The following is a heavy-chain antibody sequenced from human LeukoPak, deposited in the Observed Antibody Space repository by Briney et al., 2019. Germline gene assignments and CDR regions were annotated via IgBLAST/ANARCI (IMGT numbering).Heavy chain of an antibody. J-gene: IGHJ4*02. Sequence: PGGSLRLSCAASGFTFSSYAMSWVRQAPGKGLGWVSAISGSGGSTYYADSVKGRFTISRDNSKNTLYLQMNSLRAEDTAVYYCAKFTSPEQQLVNIDYWGQGTLVTVSS. D-gene: IGHD6-13*01. CDR3: AKFTSPEQQLVNIDY. CDR1: GFTFSSYA. V-gene: IGHV3-23*01. CDR2: ISGSGGST.